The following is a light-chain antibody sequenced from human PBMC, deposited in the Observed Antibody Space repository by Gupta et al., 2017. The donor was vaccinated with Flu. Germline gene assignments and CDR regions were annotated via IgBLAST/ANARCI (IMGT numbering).Light chain of an antibody. CDR1: SGSVASQKY. CDR3: GWYMSSGIWV. CDR2: STN. Sequence: TVVVTCGWTSGSVASQKYAGRHQKTPGQAQRTIIYSTNTRSTGVTERFSGSIRGNTAALTITEAQADEESDYYCGWYMSSGIWVFGGGTKLTVL. V-gene: IGLV8-61*01. J-gene: IGLJ3*02.